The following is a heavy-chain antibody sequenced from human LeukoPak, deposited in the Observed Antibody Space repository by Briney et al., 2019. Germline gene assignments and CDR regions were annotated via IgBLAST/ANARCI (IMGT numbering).Heavy chain of an antibody. V-gene: IGHV4-4*02. CDR3: ARTRYYYNSRSYGAPYYFDY. J-gene: IGHJ4*02. D-gene: IGHD3-10*01. Sequence: SGTLSLTCAVSDGSISSSNWWSWVRQPPGKGLEWIGEIYHSGSTNYNPSLKSRVTISVDTSKNQFSLKLSSVTAADTAVYYCARTRYYYNSRSYGAPYYFDYWGQGTLVTVSS. CDR1: DGSISSSNW. CDR2: IYHSGST.